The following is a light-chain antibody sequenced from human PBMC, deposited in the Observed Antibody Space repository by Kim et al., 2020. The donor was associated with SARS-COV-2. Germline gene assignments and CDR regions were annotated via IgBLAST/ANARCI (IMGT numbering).Light chain of an antibody. CDR3: QERSNWPPIT. CDR2: DAS. Sequence: EVVLTQTPATLSLSPGERATLSCRASQSVTTYLAWYQQKPGQAPRLLIYDASTRATGIPARFSGSGYGTDFTLTISSLEPEDFAFYYCQERSNWPPITFCQGTRLEIK. V-gene: IGKV3-11*01. J-gene: IGKJ5*01. CDR1: QSVTTY.